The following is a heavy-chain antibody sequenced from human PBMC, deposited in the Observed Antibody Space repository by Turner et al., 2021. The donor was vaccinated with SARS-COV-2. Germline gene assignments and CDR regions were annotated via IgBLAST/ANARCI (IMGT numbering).Heavy chain of an antibody. CDR2: ISSSISTI. CDR3: ARERGYSYGPYYDGMDV. Sequence: EVQLVGSWGGCVVARGCLSRWCPAHGFTFSNYSMNWVRQAPGKGLEWVSYISSSISTIYYADSVKGLFTISRDNANNPLYLQMNSLRAEDTAVYYCARERGYSYGPYYDGMDVWGQGTTLTVSS. D-gene: IGHD5-18*01. V-gene: IGHV3-48*01. CDR1: GFTFSNYS. J-gene: IGHJ6*02.